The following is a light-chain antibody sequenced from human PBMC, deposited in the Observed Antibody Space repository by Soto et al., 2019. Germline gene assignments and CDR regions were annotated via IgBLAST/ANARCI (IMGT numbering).Light chain of an antibody. CDR2: DAS. Sequence: DIQMTQSPSTLSASVGDRVTITCRASQSISSWLAWYHQKPGKAPKLLIYDASSLESGVPSRFSGSGSGTDFTLTISSLQPEDFATYYCLHHHNFPLTFGQGTRLEIK. J-gene: IGKJ5*01. CDR1: QSISSW. CDR3: LHHHNFPLT. V-gene: IGKV1-5*01.